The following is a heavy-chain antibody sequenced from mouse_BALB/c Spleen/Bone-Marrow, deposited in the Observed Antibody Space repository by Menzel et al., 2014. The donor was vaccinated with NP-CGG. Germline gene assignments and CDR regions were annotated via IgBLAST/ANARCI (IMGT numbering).Heavy chain of an antibody. CDR2: IYPGSGST. V-gene: IGHV1-84*02. CDR3: ANLGRYAMDY. Sequence: QVQLKESGPELVKPGASVKISCKASGYTFTDYYINWVKQKPGQGLEWIGWIYPGSGSTKYNEKFKGKATLTVDTSSSTAYMRLSSLTSEDTAVYFCANLGRYAMDYWGQGTSVTVSS. D-gene: IGHD3-1*01. J-gene: IGHJ4*01. CDR1: GYTFTDYY.